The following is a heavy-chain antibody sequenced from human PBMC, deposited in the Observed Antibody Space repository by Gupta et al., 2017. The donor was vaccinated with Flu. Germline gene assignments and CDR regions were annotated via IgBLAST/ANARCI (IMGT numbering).Heavy chain of an antibody. Sequence: QVQLVQSGAEVRRPGASVKVTCKAPGYTFSSHYIYWVRQAPGQGLEWMGIINPSDGSTTYAQKLRGRVTLTSDTSRSTVYMELSSLTSEDTAVYFCARDAYIYSGYYFDFWGQGTLVTVSS. CDR2: INPSDGST. CDR1: GYTFSSHY. V-gene: IGHV1-46*01. J-gene: IGHJ4*02. CDR3: ARDAYIYSGYYFDF. D-gene: IGHD2-21*01.